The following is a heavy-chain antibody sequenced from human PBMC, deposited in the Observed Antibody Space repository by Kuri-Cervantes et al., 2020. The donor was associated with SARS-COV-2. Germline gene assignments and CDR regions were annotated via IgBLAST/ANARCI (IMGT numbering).Heavy chain of an antibody. V-gene: IGHV4-38-2*01. Sequence: SETLSLTCAVSGYSISSGYYWGWIRQPPGKRLEWIGSIYHSGSTYYNPSLKSRVTISVDTSKNQFSLKLSFVTAADTAVYYCARGLWGEWLLSYYYYMDVWGKGTTVTVSS. D-gene: IGHD3-3*01. CDR1: GYSISSGYY. CDR3: ARGLWGEWLLSYYYYMDV. J-gene: IGHJ6*03. CDR2: IYHSGST.